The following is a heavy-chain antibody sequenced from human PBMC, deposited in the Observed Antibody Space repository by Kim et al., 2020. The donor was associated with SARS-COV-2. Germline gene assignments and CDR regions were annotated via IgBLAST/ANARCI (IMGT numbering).Heavy chain of an antibody. CDR3: TTVFGTYIRSFFDY. CDR1: GFTFINAW. Sequence: GGSLRLSCAASGFTFINAWMNWVRQAPGKGLEWVGRIKSKTDGGTTDYAAPVKGRFTISRDDSKDTLFLQMTSLETDDTAVYYCTTVFGTYIRSFFDYWGQGTLVTVSS. J-gene: IGHJ4*02. V-gene: IGHV3-15*01. CDR2: IKSKTDGGTT. D-gene: IGHD1-26*01.